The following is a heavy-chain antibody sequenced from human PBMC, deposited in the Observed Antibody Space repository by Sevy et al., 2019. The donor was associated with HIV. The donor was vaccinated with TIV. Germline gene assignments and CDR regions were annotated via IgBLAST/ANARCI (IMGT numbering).Heavy chain of an antibody. V-gene: IGHV4-59*12. CDR1: GCSISSYY. Sequence: SETLSLTCTVSGCSISSYYWSWIRQPPGKGLEWIGYIYYSGSTNYNPSLKSRVTISVDTSKNQFSLKLSSVTAADTAVYYCARGAPSRRFAFDIWGQGILVTVSS. CDR2: IYYSGST. CDR3: ARGAPSRRFAFDI. D-gene: IGHD4-17*01. J-gene: IGHJ3*02.